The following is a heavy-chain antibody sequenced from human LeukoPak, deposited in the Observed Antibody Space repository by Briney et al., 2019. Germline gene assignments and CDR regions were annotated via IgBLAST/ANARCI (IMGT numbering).Heavy chain of an antibody. J-gene: IGHJ6*02. Sequence: QPGGSLRLFCAASGFTFSSYGMHWVRQAPGKGLEWVAVIWYDGSNKYYADSVKGRFTISRDNSKNTLYLQMNSLRAEDTAVYYCARDSGHYYYYGMDVWGQGTTVTVSS. CDR3: ARDSGHYYYYGMDV. CDR2: IWYDGSNK. D-gene: IGHD2-15*01. V-gene: IGHV3-33*01. CDR1: GFTFSSYG.